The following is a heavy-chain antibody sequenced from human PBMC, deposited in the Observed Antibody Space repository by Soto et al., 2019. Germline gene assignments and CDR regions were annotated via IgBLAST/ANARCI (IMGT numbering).Heavy chain of an antibody. CDR3: ASEGYYSGSGTYTPPRYYGLDV. CDR1: GYTFSSYG. CDR2: ISDYNGNT. V-gene: IGHV1-18*01. Sequence: QVQLVQSGAEVKRAGASVKVSCKASGYTFSSYGLSWVRQAPGQGLEWMGWISDYNGNTHYAQKFQGRVIMTTDTSTRTAYMEVRILRSDDTAVYFCASEGYYSGSGTYTPPRYYGLDVWGQGTTVTVSS. J-gene: IGHJ6*02. D-gene: IGHD3-10*01.